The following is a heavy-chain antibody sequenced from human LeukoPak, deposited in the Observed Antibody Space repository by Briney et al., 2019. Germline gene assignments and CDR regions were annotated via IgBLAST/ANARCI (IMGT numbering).Heavy chain of an antibody. Sequence: SETLSLTCNVSGGAVTGSTYYWAWIRQPPGKGLEWIGSMYYSGSTYYNPSLKSQVTISVDTSKNQFSLKLSSVTAADTATYHCARHYYDNTGYYYLDYWGQGTLVTVSS. CDR1: GGAVTGSTYY. CDR3: ARHYYDNTGYYYLDY. J-gene: IGHJ4*02. V-gene: IGHV4-39*01. D-gene: IGHD3-22*01. CDR2: MYYSGST.